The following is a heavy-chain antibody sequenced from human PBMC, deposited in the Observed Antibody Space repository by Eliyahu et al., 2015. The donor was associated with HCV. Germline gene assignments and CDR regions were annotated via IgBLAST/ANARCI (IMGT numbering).Heavy chain of an antibody. J-gene: IGHJ2*01. CDR2: IYYSGST. CDR3: ARRNDYGDYDWYFDL. V-gene: IGHV4-39*01. CDR1: GGSISXDSYY. Sequence: QLQLQESGPGLVKPSETLSLTCTVSGGSISXDSYYWGWVRQPPGKGLEWIGSIYYSGSTYYNPSLKSRVTISVDTSKNQFSLKLSSVTAADTAVYYCARRNDYGDYDWYFDLWGRGTLVTVSS. D-gene: IGHD4-17*01.